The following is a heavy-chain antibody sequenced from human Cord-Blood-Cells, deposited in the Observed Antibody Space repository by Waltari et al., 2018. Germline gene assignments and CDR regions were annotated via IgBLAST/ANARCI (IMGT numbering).Heavy chain of an antibody. J-gene: IGHJ4*02. D-gene: IGHD6-6*01. CDR1: GGTFSSYA. V-gene: IGHV1-69*01. CDR3: AREGQREYSSSSFDY. CDR2: IITIFGTA. Sequence: QVQLVQSGAEVKKPGSSVKVSCKASGGTFSSYAISWVRQAPGQVLEWMGGIITIFGTANYAQKFHGRVTITANECTSTAYMGRSSLRSEDTAVYYCAREGQREYSSSSFDYWGQGTLVTVSS.